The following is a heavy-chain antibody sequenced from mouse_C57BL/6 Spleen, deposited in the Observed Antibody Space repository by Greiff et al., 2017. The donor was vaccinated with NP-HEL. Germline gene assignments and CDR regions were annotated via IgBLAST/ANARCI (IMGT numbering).Heavy chain of an antibody. D-gene: IGHD1-1*01. Sequence: EVQLQQSGPELVKPGASVKISCKASGYTFTDYYMNWVKQSHGKSLEWIGDINPNNGGTSYNQKFKGKATLTVEKSSSTAYMELRSLTSEDSAVYYCASSYGLYYFDYWGQGTTLTVSS. CDR3: ASSYGLYYFDY. V-gene: IGHV1-26*01. J-gene: IGHJ2*01. CDR2: INPNNGGT. CDR1: GYTFTDYY.